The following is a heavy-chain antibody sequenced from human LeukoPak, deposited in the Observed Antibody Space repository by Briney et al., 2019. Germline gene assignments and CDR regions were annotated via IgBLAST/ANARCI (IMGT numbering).Heavy chain of an antibody. CDR3: AKDRDTTGFDH. V-gene: IGHV3-43*02. D-gene: IGHD2-8*01. CDR1: GFTFDYYA. J-gene: IGHJ4*02. CDR2: VTGDGGGT. Sequence: GGSLRLSCAASGFTFDYYAMHWVRQAPGKGLEWVSFVTGDGGGTYYADSGRGRFTISRDNSENSLYLQMNNLRIEDTALYYCAKDRDTTGFDHWGQGTLVTVSS.